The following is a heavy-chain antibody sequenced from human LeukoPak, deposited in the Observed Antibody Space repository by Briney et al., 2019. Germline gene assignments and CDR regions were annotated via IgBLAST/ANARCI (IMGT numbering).Heavy chain of an antibody. J-gene: IGHJ6*03. V-gene: IGHV4-4*07. CDR1: GGSISSYY. CDR3: ARGGYSGYDFASYYYYYMDV. D-gene: IGHD5-12*01. CDR2: IYTSGST. Sequence: AETLSLTCTVSGGSISSYYWSWIRQPAGKGLEWIGRIYTSGSTNYNPSLKSRVTMSVDTSKNQFSLKLSSVTAADTAVYYCARGGYSGYDFASYYYYYMDVWGKGTTVTVSS.